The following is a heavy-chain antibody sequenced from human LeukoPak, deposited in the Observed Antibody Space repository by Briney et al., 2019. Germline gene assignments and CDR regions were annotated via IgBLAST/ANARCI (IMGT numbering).Heavy chain of an antibody. CDR3: ARLFGYGYDY. CDR2: IYYSGST. CDR1: GGSISSSSYY. D-gene: IGHD5-18*01. V-gene: IGHV4-39*01. Sequence: SETLSLTCTVSGGSISSSSYYWGWIRQPPGKGLEWIESIYYSGSTYYNPSLKSRVTISVDTSKNQFSLKLSSVTAADTAVYYCARLFGYGYDYWGQGTLVTVSS. J-gene: IGHJ4*02.